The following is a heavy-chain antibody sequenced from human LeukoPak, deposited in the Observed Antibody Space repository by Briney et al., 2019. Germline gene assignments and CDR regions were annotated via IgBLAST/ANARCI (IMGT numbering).Heavy chain of an antibody. J-gene: IGHJ5*02. D-gene: IGHD2-21*02. V-gene: IGHV4-34*01. CDR3: AILTSNWFDP. CDR1: GGSFSGYY. CDR2: INHSGST. Sequence: PSETLSLTCAVYGGSFSGYYWSWIRQPPGKGLEWIGEINHSGSTNYNPSLKSRVTISVGTSKNQFSLKLSSVTAADTAVYYCAILTSNWFDPWGQGTLVTVSS.